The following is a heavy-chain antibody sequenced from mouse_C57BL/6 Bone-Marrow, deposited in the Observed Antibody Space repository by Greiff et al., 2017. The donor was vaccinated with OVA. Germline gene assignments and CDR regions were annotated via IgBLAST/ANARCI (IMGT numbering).Heavy chain of an antibody. J-gene: IGHJ2*01. D-gene: IGHD2-1*01. CDR3: ARYGNLYYFDY. CDR1: GYTFTSYW. V-gene: IGHV1-64*01. CDR2: IHPNSGST. Sequence: QVQLQQSGAELVKPGASVKLSCKASGYTFTSYWMHWVKQRPGQGLEWIGMIHPNSGSTNYNEKFKSKATLTVDKSSSTAYMQLSSLTSEDSAVYYCARYGNLYYFDYWGQGTTLTVSS.